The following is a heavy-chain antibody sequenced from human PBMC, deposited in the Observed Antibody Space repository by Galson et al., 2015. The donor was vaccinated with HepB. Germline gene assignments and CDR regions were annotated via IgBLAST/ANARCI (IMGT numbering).Heavy chain of an antibody. D-gene: IGHD3-10*01. CDR1: GGSLSGHY. J-gene: IGHJ6*03. CDR3: ARGRRSGELFARYYYYHMDV. CDR2: INHSGST. Sequence: SETLSLTCAVYGGSLSGHYWSWIRQPPGKGLEWIGEINHSGSTNYNPSLKSRITISVDTSKNQFSLRLSSVTAADTAVYYCARGRRSGELFARYYYYHMDVWGKGTTVTVSS. V-gene: IGHV4-34*01.